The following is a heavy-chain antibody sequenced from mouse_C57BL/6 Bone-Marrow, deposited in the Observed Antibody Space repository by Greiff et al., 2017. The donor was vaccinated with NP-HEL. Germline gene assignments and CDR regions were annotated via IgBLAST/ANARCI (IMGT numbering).Heavy chain of an antibody. CDR3: SRGPYGPWFAY. Sequence: EVMLVESGGGLVQPGGSLKLSCAASGFTFSDYYMYWVRQTPEKRLEWVAYISNGGGSTYYPDTVKGRFTISRDNAKNTLYLQMSRLKSEDTAMYYCSRGPYGPWFAYWGQGTLVTVSA. D-gene: IGHD1-1*02. CDR2: ISNGGGST. CDR1: GFTFSDYY. V-gene: IGHV5-12*01. J-gene: IGHJ3*01.